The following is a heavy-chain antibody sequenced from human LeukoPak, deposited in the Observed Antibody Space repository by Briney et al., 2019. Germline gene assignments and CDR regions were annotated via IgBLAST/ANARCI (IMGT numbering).Heavy chain of an antibody. CDR2: INQDGSEK. J-gene: IGHJ3*02. CDR3: ARDVRSMKTFDT. CDR1: GFTLNSNW. D-gene: IGHD6-6*01. V-gene: IGHV3-7*01. Sequence: GGSLRLSCAVSGFTLNSNWIHWVRQAPGKGLEWVANINQDGSEKYYVDSVKGRFTISRDNAKNSLYLQMNSLRAEDTAVYYCARDVRSMKTFDTWGQGTMVTVSS.